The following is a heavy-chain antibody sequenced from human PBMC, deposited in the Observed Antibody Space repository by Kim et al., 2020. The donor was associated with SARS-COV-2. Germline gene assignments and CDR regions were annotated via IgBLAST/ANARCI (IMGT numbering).Heavy chain of an antibody. CDR1: GGSFSGYY. CDR3: ARGYSSGWPRRGYFDY. V-gene: IGHV4-34*01. D-gene: IGHD6-19*01. CDR2: INHSGST. J-gene: IGHJ4*02. Sequence: SETLSLTCAVYGGSFSGYYWSWIRQPPGKGLEWIGEINHSGSTNYNPSLKSRVTISVDTSKNQFSLKLSSVTAADTAVYYCARGYSSGWPRRGYFDYWGQGTLVTVSS.